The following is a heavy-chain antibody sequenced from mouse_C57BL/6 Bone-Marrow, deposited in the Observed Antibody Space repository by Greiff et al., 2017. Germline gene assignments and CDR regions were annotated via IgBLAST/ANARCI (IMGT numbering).Heavy chain of an antibody. V-gene: IGHV5-6*01. CDR2: ISSGGSYT. Sequence: EVTLMESGGDLVKPGGSLKLSCAASGFTFSSYGMSWVRQTPDKRLEWVATISSGGSYTYYPDSVTGRFTISRDNAKNTLYLQMSSLKSEDTAMYYCARHDGYYSYYAMDYWGQGTSVTVSS. CDR1: GFTFSSYG. CDR3: ARHDGYYSYYAMDY. D-gene: IGHD2-3*01. J-gene: IGHJ4*01.